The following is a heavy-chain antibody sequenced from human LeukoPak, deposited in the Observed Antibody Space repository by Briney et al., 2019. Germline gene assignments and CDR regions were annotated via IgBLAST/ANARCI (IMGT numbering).Heavy chain of an antibody. CDR2: IYHSGST. D-gene: IGHD6-19*01. V-gene: IGHV4-38-2*02. Sequence: SETLSLTCTGSGYSLSRGYYWGWFGPPPGKGLEWIGSIYHSGSTYYNPSLNRRVTIYVDTSKNQCSLKLTSVTAADTAVYYCARDSSGTANSYYYYYMDVGGKGTTVTVS. J-gene: IGHJ6*03. CDR1: GYSLSRGYY. CDR3: ARDSSGTANSYYYYYMDV.